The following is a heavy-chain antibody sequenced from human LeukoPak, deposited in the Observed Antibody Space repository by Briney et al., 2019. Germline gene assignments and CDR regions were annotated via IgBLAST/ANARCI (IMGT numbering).Heavy chain of an antibody. CDR1: GASISSYD. D-gene: IGHD5-12*01. J-gene: IGHJ4*02. V-gene: IGHV4-59*08. Sequence: PAETLSLTCTASGASISSYDWSWIRQPPGKGLEWIGYIYYSGIMNYNPSLRSRVTISVDTSKNQFSLKLSSVTSADTAVYYCARQSAYDLDYWGQGTLVTVSP. CDR2: IYYSGIM. CDR3: ARQSAYDLDY.